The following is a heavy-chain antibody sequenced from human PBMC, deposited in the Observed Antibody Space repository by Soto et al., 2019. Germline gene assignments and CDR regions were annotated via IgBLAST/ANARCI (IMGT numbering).Heavy chain of an antibody. J-gene: IGHJ6*02. Sequence: GASVKVSCKASGGTFNSYGLNWVRQAPGRGIEWMGGIVPVFGIANYAQKFEGRVTITADGSTNTVYMELSSLRSEDTAVYFCARGFGVGSSPYGMDVWGQGTTVTVSS. CDR2: IVPVFGIA. D-gene: IGHD3-3*01. CDR3: ARGFGVGSSPYGMDV. CDR1: GGTFNSYG. V-gene: IGHV1-69*13.